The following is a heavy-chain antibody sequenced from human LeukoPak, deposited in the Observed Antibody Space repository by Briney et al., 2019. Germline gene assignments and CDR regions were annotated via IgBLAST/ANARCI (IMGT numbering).Heavy chain of an antibody. V-gene: IGHV4-31*03. Sequence: PSETLSLTCTVSGGSISSGGYHWSWIRQHSGKGLEWIGYIYYNGSTYYNPSLKSRVTISVDTSKNQFSLKLSSVTAADTAVYYCAREGEMATINYWGQGTLVTVSS. J-gene: IGHJ4*02. CDR3: AREGEMATINY. D-gene: IGHD5-24*01. CDR2: IYYNGST. CDR1: GGSISSGGYH.